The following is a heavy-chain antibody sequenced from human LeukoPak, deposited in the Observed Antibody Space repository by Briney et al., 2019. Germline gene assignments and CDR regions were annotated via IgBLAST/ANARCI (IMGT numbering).Heavy chain of an antibody. V-gene: IGHV3-7*01. CDR1: GGSFSGYY. J-gene: IGHJ3*02. Sequence: ETLSLTCAVYGGSFSGYYWSWIRQSPGKGLEWVANIKFDGSDKFYVDSVKGRFTISRDNTKNLLYLQKNSLRAEDTAVYFCARLSSWVFEIWGQGTMVTVSS. CDR2: IKFDGSDK. D-gene: IGHD3-16*01. CDR3: ARLSSWVFEI.